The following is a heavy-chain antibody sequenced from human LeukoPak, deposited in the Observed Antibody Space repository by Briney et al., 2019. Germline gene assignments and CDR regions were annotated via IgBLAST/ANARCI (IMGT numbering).Heavy chain of an antibody. CDR3: ARVIIHDYGDLDYYYYYGMDV. CDR2: ISSSSSTI. Sequence: PGGSLRLSCAASGFTFSSYSMNWVRQAPGKGLEWVSYISSSSSTIYYADSVKGRFSISRDNAKNSLYLQMNSLRAEDTAVYYCARVIIHDYGDLDYYYYYGMDVWGQGTTVTVSS. V-gene: IGHV3-48*01. CDR1: GFTFSSYS. J-gene: IGHJ6*02. D-gene: IGHD4-17*01.